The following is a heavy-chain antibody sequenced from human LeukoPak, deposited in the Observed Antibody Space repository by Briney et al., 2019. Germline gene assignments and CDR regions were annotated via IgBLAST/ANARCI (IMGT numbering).Heavy chain of an antibody. J-gene: IGHJ4*02. Sequence: GGSLRLSCAPSGFTFSRHGMHWVRQAPGKGLEWIGRIKSKTDGETTNYAEPVRGRFTISRDDSKSAVYLQMNSLKIEDTAVYYCTTDLGTYYHGSQRLIPIDYWGQGTLVTVSS. CDR3: TTDLGTYYHGSQRLIPIDY. CDR2: IKSKTDGETT. CDR1: GFTFSRHG. V-gene: IGHV3-15*01. D-gene: IGHD3-10*01.